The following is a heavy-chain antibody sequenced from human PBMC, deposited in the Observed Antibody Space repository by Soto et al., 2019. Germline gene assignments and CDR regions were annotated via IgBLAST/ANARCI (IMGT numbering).Heavy chain of an antibody. D-gene: IGHD7-27*01. CDR2: IIPILGIA. CDR3: ARGPNSLGDA. J-gene: IGHJ5*02. V-gene: IGHV1-69*02. CDR1: GGTFSSFH. Sequence: QVQLVQSGAEVRKPGSSVKVSCKASGGTFSSFHITWVRQAPGQGLEWMGRIIPILGIANYAQRFQGRVTITADKSTSTAYMELNSLRSDDTAMYYCARGPNSLGDAWGQGTLITVSS.